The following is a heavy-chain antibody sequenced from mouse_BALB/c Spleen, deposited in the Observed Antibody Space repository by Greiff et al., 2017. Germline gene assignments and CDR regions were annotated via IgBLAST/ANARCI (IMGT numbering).Heavy chain of an antibody. J-gene: IGHJ3*01. CDR3: ARDGYGKGWFAY. CDR1: GFTFTDYY. CDR2: IRNKANGYNT. Sequence: EVHLVESGGGLVQPGGSLRLSCATSGFTFTDYYMSWVRQPPGKALEWLGFIRNKANGYNTEYSASVKGRFTISRDNSQIILYLQMNTLRAEDSATYYCARDGYGKGWFAYWGQGTLVTVSA. D-gene: IGHD2-14*01. V-gene: IGHV7-3*02.